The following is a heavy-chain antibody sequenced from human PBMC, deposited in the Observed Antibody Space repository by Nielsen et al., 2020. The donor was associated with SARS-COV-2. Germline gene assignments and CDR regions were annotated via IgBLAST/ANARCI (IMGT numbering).Heavy chain of an antibody. D-gene: IGHD6-19*01. V-gene: IGHV1-18*04. CDR1: GYTFTGYY. J-gene: IGHJ6*02. CDR3: ARDDYSSGWEVFYYYYGMDV. CDR2: ISAYNGNT. Sequence: ASVKVSCKASGYTFTGYYMHWVRQAPGQGLEWMGWISAYNGNTNYAQKLQGRVTMTTDTSTSTAYMELRSLRSDDTAVYYCARDDYSSGWEVFYYYYGMDVWGQGTTVTVSS.